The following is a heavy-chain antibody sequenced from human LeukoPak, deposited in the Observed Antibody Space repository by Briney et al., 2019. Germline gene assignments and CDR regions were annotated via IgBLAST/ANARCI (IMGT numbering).Heavy chain of an antibody. V-gene: IGHV3-21*01. CDR1: GFTFSSYS. J-gene: IGHJ6*03. CDR3: ARDSTRDYGYYYYYYMDV. CDR2: ISSSSSYI. D-gene: IGHD4-17*01. Sequence: GGSLRLSCAASGFTFSSYSMNWVRQAPGKGLEWVSSISSSSSYIYYADSVKGRFTISRDNAKNSLYLQMNSLRAEDTAVYYCARDSTRDYGYYYYYYMDVWGKGTTVTISS.